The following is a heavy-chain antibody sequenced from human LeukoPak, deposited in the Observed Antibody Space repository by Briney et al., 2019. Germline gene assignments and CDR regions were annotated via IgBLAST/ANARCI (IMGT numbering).Heavy chain of an antibody. CDR2: INHSGST. J-gene: IGHJ4*02. V-gene: IGHV4-34*01. Sequence: PSETLSLTCAVYGGSFSGYYWSWIRQPPGKGLEWIGEINHSGSTNYNPSLKSRVTISVDTSKNQFSLKLSSVTAADTAVYYCAGERGRQDYWGQGTLVTVSS. D-gene: IGHD1-1*01. CDR3: AGERGRQDY. CDR1: GGSFSGYY.